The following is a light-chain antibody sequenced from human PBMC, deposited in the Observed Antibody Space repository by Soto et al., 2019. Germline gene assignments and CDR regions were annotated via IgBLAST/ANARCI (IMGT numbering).Light chain of an antibody. V-gene: IGKV3-11*01. CDR2: DAS. J-gene: IGKJ2*01. CDR3: QQRGDWPRT. CDR1: QSVSRT. Sequence: EIVLTQSPATLSLSPGDRATLSCRASQSVSRTLAWYQQRPGQAPRLLIYDASNMATGIPARFSGSGSGTDFTLTISSLEPEDFAVYYCQQRGDWPRTFGQGTKVEIK.